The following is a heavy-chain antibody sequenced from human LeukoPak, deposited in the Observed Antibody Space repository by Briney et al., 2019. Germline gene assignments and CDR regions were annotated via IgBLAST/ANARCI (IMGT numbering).Heavy chain of an antibody. CDR2: ISYDGSNK. CDR3: ARDWGSGSSDY. J-gene: IGHJ4*02. V-gene: IGHV3-30-3*01. CDR1: GFTFSSYA. Sequence: GGSLRLSCAASGFTFSSYAMHWVRQAPGKGLEWVAVISYDGSNKYYADSVKGRFTISRDNSKNTLYLQMNSLRAEDTAVYYCARDWGSGSSDYWGQGTLVTVSS. D-gene: IGHD6-6*01.